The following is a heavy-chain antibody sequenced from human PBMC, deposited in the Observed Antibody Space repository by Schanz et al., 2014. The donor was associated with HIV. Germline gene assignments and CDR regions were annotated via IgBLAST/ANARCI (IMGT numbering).Heavy chain of an antibody. D-gene: IGHD6-19*01. J-gene: IGHJ4*02. Sequence: QVQLVQSGAEVKKPGASVKVSCKASGNTFTSYYMHWVRRAPGQGLEWMGWISPNNGNRNYAQKLQGRVTMTTDTSTTTAYMELRSLRSDETAIYYCARGGSGWYGYEGFDYWGQGTLVTVSS. CDR3: ARGGSGWYGYEGFDY. CDR2: ISPNNGNR. V-gene: IGHV1-18*04. CDR1: GNTFTSYY.